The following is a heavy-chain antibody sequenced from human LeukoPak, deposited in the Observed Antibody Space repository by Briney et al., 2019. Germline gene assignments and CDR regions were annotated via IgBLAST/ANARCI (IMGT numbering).Heavy chain of an antibody. CDR2: IRYDGSNK. Sequence: GGSLRLSCAASGFTFSSYGMHWVRQAPGKGLEWVAFIRYDGSNKYYADSVKGRFTISRDNSKNTLYLQMNSLRAEDTAVYYCATHSSGYYYYYMDVWGKGTTVTISS. CDR3: ATHSSGYYYYYMDV. V-gene: IGHV3-30*02. J-gene: IGHJ6*03. CDR1: GFTFSSYG. D-gene: IGHD3-22*01.